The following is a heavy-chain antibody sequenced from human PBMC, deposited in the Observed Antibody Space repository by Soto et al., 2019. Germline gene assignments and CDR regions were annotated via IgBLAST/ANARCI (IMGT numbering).Heavy chain of an antibody. CDR2: IFHDGTA. V-gene: IGHV4-4*02. CDR3: ARLVYDTRLNYMYFGF. Sequence: ASETLSLTCAVSGVSISSGNWWTWVRQTPQRGLEYIGEIFHDGTANYYPSFERRVAISVDTSKNQFSLKLTSVTAADTAIYFCARLVYDTRLNYMYFGFWVQGALVTVSA. J-gene: IGHJ4*02. CDR1: GVSISSGNW. D-gene: IGHD3-10*01.